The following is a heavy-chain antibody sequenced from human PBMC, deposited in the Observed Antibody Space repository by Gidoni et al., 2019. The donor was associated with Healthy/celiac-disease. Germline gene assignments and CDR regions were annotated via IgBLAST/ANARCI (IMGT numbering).Heavy chain of an antibody. Sequence: QVQLQQWGAGLLKPSEPLSLPCAVYGGSFSGYYWTWIRQPPGKGLELSGEINHSGSTNHNPSLKSRVTISVDTSKNQFSLKLSSVTAADTAVYYCARGDRLSGRPANYDILTGYYSRWGQGTLVTVSS. V-gene: IGHV4-34*01. D-gene: IGHD3-9*01. CDR2: INHSGST. CDR3: ARGDRLSGRPANYDILTGYYSR. CDR1: GGSFSGYY. J-gene: IGHJ4*02.